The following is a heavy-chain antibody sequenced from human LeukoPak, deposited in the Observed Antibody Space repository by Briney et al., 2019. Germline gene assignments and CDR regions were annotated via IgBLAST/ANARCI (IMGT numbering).Heavy chain of an antibody. CDR3: SSGMVATNFDY. D-gene: IGHD5-12*01. V-gene: IGHV4-39*01. Sequence: PSETLSLTCTVSGGSLSSSSYYWGWIRQPPGKGLEWIGSIYYSGSTYYNPSLKSRVTISVDTSKNQFSLKLSSVTAADTAVYYCSSGMVATNFDYWGQGTLVTVSS. J-gene: IGHJ4*02. CDR2: IYYSGST. CDR1: GGSLSSSSYY.